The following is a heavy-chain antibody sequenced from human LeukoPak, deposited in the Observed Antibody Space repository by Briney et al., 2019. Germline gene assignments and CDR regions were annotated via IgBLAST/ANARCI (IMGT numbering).Heavy chain of an antibody. D-gene: IGHD3-22*01. J-gene: IGHJ5*02. CDR2: IYYSGST. V-gene: IGHV4-59*12. CDR1: GGSISSYY. Sequence: SETLSLTCTVSGGSISSYYWSWIRQPPGKGLEWIGYIYYSGSTNYNPSLKSRVTISVDTSKNQFSLKLSSVTAADSAVYYCARELGYYYDPRRNWFDPWGQGTLVTVSS. CDR3: ARELGYYYDPRRNWFDP.